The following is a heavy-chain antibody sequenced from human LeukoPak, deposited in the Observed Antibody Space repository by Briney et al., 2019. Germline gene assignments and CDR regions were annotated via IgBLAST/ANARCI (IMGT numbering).Heavy chain of an antibody. D-gene: IGHD4-11*01. J-gene: IGHJ4*02. CDR2: ISGSGGST. Sequence: GGSLRLSCAASGFTFSSYAMSWVRQAPGKGLEWVSAISGSGGSTYYADSVKGRFTIFRDNSKNTLYLQMNSLRAEDTAVYYCAKDQRILGEDYSKSADYWGQGTLVTVSS. CDR3: AKDQRILGEDYSKSADY. CDR1: GFTFSSYA. V-gene: IGHV3-23*01.